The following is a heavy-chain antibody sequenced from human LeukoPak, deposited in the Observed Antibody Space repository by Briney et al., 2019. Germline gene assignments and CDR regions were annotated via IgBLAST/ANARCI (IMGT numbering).Heavy chain of an antibody. CDR2: ISWNSGSI. J-gene: IGHJ3*02. V-gene: IGHV3-9*01. Sequence: GGSLRLSCAASGFTFEDYAMHWVRQAPGKGLEWVSGISWNSGSIGYADSVKGRFTISRDNAKNSLYLQMNSLRAEDTALYYCAKDTHIVAGFDAFDIWGQGTMVTVPS. CDR1: GFTFEDYA. CDR3: AKDTHIVAGFDAFDI. D-gene: IGHD2-21*01.